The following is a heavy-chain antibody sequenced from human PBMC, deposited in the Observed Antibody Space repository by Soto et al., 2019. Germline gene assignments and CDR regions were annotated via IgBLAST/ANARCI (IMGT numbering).Heavy chain of an antibody. CDR2: ISWDGAST. J-gene: IGHJ4*02. V-gene: IGHV3-43*01. CDR3: AKAVRIQKYFDY. D-gene: IGHD2-21*01. Sequence: EVQLVESGGVVVQPGGSLRLSCAASGFTFDDYTMHWVRQAPGKGLDWVSLISWDGASTSYADSVKGRFTISRDNIKYTLDLQMNALRTEDTALYYCAKAVRIQKYFDYWGQGTLVTVSS. CDR1: GFTFDDYT.